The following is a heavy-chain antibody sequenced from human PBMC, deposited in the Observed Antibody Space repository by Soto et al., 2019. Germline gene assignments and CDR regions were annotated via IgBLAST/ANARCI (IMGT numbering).Heavy chain of an antibody. J-gene: IGHJ6*02. D-gene: IGHD4-4*01. CDR2: IYYSGST. V-gene: IGHV4-61*08. CDR1: GGSISSGGYY. Sequence: SETLSLTCTVSGGSISSGGYYWSWIRQHPGKGLEWIGYIYYSGSTNYNPSLKSRVTISVDTSKNQFSLKLSSVTAADTAVYYCAGGVTPGNYYGMDVWGQGTTVTVSS. CDR3: AGGVTPGNYYGMDV.